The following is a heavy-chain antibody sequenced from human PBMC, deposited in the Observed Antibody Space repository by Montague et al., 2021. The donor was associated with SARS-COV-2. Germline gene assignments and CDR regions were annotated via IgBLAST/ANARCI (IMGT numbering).Heavy chain of an antibody. CDR1: GGSISSGGYY. CDR3: ARARITMIVVVNAFDI. D-gene: IGHD3-22*01. CDR2: IYYSGST. Sequence: TLSLTCTVSGGSISSGGYYWSWIRQHPGKGLERIGYIYYSGSTXYKPSLKSRVTISVDTSKNQFSLKLSSVTAADTAVYYCARARITMIVVVNAFDIWGQGTMVTVSS. V-gene: IGHV4-31*03. J-gene: IGHJ3*02.